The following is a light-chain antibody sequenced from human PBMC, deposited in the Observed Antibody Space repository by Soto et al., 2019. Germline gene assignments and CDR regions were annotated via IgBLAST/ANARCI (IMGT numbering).Light chain of an antibody. Sequence: QSVLTQPPSASGTPGQRVTISCSGSSSNIGSNYVYWYQQLPGKAPKLLIYRNNQRPSGVPDRFSGSKSGTSASLAISGLRSEDEADYYCAAWDDSLSALFGGGTKVTVL. CDR1: SSNIGSNY. CDR3: AAWDDSLSAL. J-gene: IGLJ2*01. V-gene: IGLV1-47*01. CDR2: RNN.